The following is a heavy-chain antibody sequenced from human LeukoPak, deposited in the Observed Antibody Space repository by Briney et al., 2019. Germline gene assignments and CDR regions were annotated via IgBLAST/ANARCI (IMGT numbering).Heavy chain of an antibody. Sequence: ASVTVSCKVSGYTLTELSLHWVRQPPGKGLEWMGGFDPEDGETIYAQKFQGRVTMTEDTSTDTAYMELSSLRSEDTAVYYCATGRTFPGDPPFGYWGQGTLVTVSS. CDR2: FDPEDGET. CDR3: ATGRTFPGDPPFGY. V-gene: IGHV1-24*01. J-gene: IGHJ4*02. CDR1: GYTLTELS. D-gene: IGHD2-21*01.